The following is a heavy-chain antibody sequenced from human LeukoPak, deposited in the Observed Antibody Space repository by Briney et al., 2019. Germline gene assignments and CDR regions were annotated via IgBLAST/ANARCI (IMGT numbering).Heavy chain of an antibody. V-gene: IGHV4-34*01. D-gene: IGHD5-18*01. Sequence: PSETLSLTCAVYGGSFSGYYWSWIPQPPGKGLEWIGEINHSGSTNYNPSLKSRVTISVDTSKNQFSLKLSSVTAADTAVYYCARRWIQLWYGYWGQGTLVTVSS. J-gene: IGHJ4*02. CDR3: ARRWIQLWYGY. CDR1: GGSFSGYY. CDR2: INHSGST.